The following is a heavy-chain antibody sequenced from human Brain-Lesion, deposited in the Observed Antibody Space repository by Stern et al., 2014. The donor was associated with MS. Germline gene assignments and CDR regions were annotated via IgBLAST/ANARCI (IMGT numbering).Heavy chain of an antibody. V-gene: IGHV4-61*02. CDR2: IFNSGST. Sequence: QLQLQESGPGLVKPSQTLSLSCTVSGGSISSGGYYWSWIRQPAGKGLEWIGRIFNSGSTSYNPSLKRRVPISIDTSKTQFSLRLNSMTAADTAVYYCARGRVVPGFQYYATDVWGQGTTVIVSS. D-gene: IGHD2-2*01. CDR3: ARGRVVPGFQYYATDV. CDR1: GGSISSGGYY. J-gene: IGHJ6*02.